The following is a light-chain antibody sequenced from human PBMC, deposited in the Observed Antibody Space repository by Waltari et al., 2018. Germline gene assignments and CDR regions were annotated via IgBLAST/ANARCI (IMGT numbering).Light chain of an antibody. CDR1: SSDVGAYNY. CDR3: SSYRSDNTLI. Sequence: QSALTQPASVSGSPGQSLTISCTGTSSDVGAYNYVSWYQQHPVKVPKLMIYDVSQAPSVISSRFSASKSGNAASLTISGLQFEDEADYYCSSYRSDNTLIFGGGTKLTVL. J-gene: IGLJ2*01. CDR2: DVS. V-gene: IGLV2-14*03.